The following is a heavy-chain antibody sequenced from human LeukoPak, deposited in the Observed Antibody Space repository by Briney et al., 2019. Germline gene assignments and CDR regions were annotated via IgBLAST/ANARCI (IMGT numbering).Heavy chain of an antibody. CDR3: TTGASHSLDY. J-gene: IGHJ4*02. CDR2: IKSETDGGTT. D-gene: IGHD2-2*01. Sequence: PGGSLRLSCAASGFTFGNTWMSWVRQAPGKGLEWVGRIKSETDGGTTDYAAPVKGRFTISSDDSKNTLYLQMNTLKTEDTAGYYRTTGASHSLDYWGQGTLVTVSS. CDR1: GFTFGNTW. V-gene: IGHV3-15*01.